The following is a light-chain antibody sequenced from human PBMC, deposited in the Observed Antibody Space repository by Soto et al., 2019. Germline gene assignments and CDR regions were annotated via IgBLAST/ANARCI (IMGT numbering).Light chain of an antibody. CDR2: GAS. V-gene: IGKV3-20*01. J-gene: IGKJ2*01. CDR1: QSVGSSN. CDR3: QQYGSSPET. Sequence: EIVLTQSPGTLSLSPGERATLSCRASQSVGSSNLAWYQQKSGQAPRLLIYGASARATGIPDRFSGSGSGADFTLTISRLEPEDFAVYYCQQYGSSPETFGQGTKLEI.